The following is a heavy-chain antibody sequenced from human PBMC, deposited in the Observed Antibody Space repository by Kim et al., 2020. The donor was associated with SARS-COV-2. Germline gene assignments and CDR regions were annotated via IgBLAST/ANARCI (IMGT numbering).Heavy chain of an antibody. V-gene: IGHV4-34*01. Sequence: NYHPSLKGRVTISVDTSKNQFSLKLSSVTAADTAVYYCARGLARFSWFDPWGQGTLVTVSS. CDR3: ARGLARFSWFDP. D-gene: IGHD3-3*01. J-gene: IGHJ5*02.